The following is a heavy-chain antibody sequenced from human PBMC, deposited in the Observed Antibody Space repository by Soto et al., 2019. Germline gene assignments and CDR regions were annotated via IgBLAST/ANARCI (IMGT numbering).Heavy chain of an antibody. Sequence: GASVKVSCKASGYTFTSYGISWVRQAPGQGLEWMGWISAYNGNTNYAQKLQGRVTMTTDTSTSTAYMELRSLRSDDTAVYYCARDGRNYDFWSGYPLDYWGQGTLVTVSS. J-gene: IGHJ4*02. CDR2: ISAYNGNT. CDR1: GYTFTSYG. D-gene: IGHD3-3*01. V-gene: IGHV1-18*01. CDR3: ARDGRNYDFWSGYPLDY.